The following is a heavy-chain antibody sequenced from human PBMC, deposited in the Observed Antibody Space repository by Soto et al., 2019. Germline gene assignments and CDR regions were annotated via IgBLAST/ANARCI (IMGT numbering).Heavy chain of an antibody. V-gene: IGHV1-3*01. J-gene: IGHJ4*02. D-gene: IGHD6-13*01. CDR1: GYTFTSYA. CDR2: INAGNGNT. CDR3: ARGGQQLVNDY. Sequence: ASVKVSCEASGYTFTSYAMHWVRQAPGQRLEWMGWINAGNGNTKYSQKFQGRVTITRDTSASTAYMELSSLRSEDTAVYYCARGGQQLVNDYWGQGTLVTVSS.